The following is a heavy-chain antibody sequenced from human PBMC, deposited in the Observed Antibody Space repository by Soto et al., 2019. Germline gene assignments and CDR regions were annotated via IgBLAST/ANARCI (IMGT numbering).Heavy chain of an antibody. CDR3: AGPYGSGYYYYYYMDV. CDR2: ISSSSSYI. V-gene: IGHV3-21*01. CDR1: GFTFSSYS. D-gene: IGHD3-10*01. Sequence: GSLRLSCAASGFTFSSYSMNWVRQAPGKGLEWVSSISSSSSYIYYADSVKGRFTISRDNAKNSLYLQMNSLRAEDTAVYYCAGPYGSGYYYYYYMDVWGKGTTVTVSS. J-gene: IGHJ6*03.